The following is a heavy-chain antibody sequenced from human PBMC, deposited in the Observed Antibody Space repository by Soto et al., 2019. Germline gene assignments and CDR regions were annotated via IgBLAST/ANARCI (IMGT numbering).Heavy chain of an antibody. CDR2: IYYSGST. D-gene: IGHD6-13*01. CDR3: ARDRGAAAAHSGYYYYGMDV. Sequence: SETLSLTCTVSGGSISSRSYYWGWIRQPPGKGLEWIGSIYYSGSTNYNPSLKSRVTISVDTSKNQFSLKLSSVTAADTAVYYCARDRGAAAAHSGYYYYGMDVWGQGTTVTVSS. CDR1: GGSISSRSYY. J-gene: IGHJ6*02. V-gene: IGHV4-39*07.